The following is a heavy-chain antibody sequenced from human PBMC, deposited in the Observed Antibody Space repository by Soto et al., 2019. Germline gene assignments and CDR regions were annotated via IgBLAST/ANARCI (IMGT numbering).Heavy chain of an antibody. V-gene: IGHV3-30*18. D-gene: IGHD2-21*02. CDR2: HSYDGGNE. Sequence: QVQLVESGGGVVQPGTSLRLSCVASGFTFSGFGMHWVRQAPGKGLEWVAVHSYDGGNEFYADSVKGRFTIARDNSKNTLYLQIDNLRAEDTAVYYCAKEHPCPDVTACPPTPDYWGQGTLVTVSS. CDR1: GFTFSGFG. CDR3: AKEHPCPDVTACPPTPDY. J-gene: IGHJ4*02.